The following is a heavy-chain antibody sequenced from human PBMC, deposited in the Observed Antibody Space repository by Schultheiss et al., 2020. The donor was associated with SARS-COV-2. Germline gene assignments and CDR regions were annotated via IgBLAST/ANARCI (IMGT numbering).Heavy chain of an antibody. CDR3: ARDEGTWIQLWLNY. Sequence: GGSLKISCAASGFTFSSYGMHWVRQAPGKGLEWVAVISYDGSNKYYADSVKGRFTISRDNSKNTLYLQMNSLRAEDTAVYYCARDEGTWIQLWLNYWGQGTLVTVSS. D-gene: IGHD5-18*01. CDR2: ISYDGSNK. J-gene: IGHJ4*02. CDR1: GFTFSSYG. V-gene: IGHV3-30*03.